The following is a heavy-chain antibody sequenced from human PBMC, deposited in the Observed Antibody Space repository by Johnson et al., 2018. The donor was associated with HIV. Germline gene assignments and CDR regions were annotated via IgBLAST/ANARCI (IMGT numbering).Heavy chain of an antibody. J-gene: IGHJ3*02. V-gene: IGHV3-30*03. D-gene: IGHD1-20*01. CDR3: ARGGTYNWLPDRVGRAFDI. Sequence: VQVLESGGGVVQPGRSLRLSCAASGFTFSSYGMHWVRQAPGKGLEWVAVISYDGSNKYYADSVKGRFTISRDNAKKSLFLQLSNLRADDTGVYYCARGGTYNWLPDRVGRAFDIWGQGTTVAVSS. CDR1: GFTFSSYG. CDR2: ISYDGSNK.